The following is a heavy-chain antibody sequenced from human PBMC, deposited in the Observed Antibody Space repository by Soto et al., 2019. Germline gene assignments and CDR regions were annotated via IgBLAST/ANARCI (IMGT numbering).Heavy chain of an antibody. Sequence: SDTLSLTCTVSCGSISSSSYYWVFIRQPPWKWLEWIGSIYYSGSTYYNPSLKSRVTISVDTSKNQFSLKLSSVTAADTAVYYCARPYKTGYSSGWTSTDAFDIWGQGTMVTV. CDR2: IYYSGST. J-gene: IGHJ3*02. CDR3: ARPYKTGYSSGWTSTDAFDI. V-gene: IGHV4-39*01. CDR1: CGSISSSSYY. D-gene: IGHD6-19*01.